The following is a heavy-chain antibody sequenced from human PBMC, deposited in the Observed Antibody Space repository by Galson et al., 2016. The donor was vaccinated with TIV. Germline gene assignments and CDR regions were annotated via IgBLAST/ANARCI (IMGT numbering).Heavy chain of an antibody. CDR2: ISAGGGRT. J-gene: IGHJ4*02. V-gene: IGHV3-23*01. D-gene: IGHD3-22*01. Sequence: SLRLSCAASGFTFSSFAVSWVRQAPGKGLEWVSGISAGGGRTDYADSVKGRFTISRDNPKNTLYLQMSSLRADDTAVYFCAKMDSSGFDYVRRFDFWGQGTLATVS. CDR3: AKMDSSGFDYVRRFDF. CDR1: GFTFSSFA.